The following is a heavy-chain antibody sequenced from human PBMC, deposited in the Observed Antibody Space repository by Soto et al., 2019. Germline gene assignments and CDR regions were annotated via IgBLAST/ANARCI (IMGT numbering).Heavy chain of an antibody. D-gene: IGHD1-20*01. V-gene: IGHV1-2*02. J-gene: IGHJ6*02. CDR3: ARDRGIRDV. Sequence: QVQLVQSVSEVKKPGASVKVSCKASGYTFTSYYIHWVPQAPGQGLEWMGWINPDSGVTYYAHRFQDRVTMTRDTSISTAYMELSRLTSDDTAIYYCARDRGIRDVWGQGTTVIVSS. CDR2: INPDSGVT. CDR1: GYTFTSYY.